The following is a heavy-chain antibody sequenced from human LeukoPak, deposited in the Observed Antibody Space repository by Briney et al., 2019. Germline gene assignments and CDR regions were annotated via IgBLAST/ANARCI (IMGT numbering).Heavy chain of an antibody. Sequence: GGSLRLSCAASGFTFSSYGMHWVRQAPGKGLEWVAFIRYDGSNKYYADSVKGRFTISRDNSKNTLYLQMNSLRAEDTAVYYCAKEGAAAGNSFDYWGQGTLVTVSS. CDR3: AKEGAAAGNSFDY. CDR1: GFTFSSYG. V-gene: IGHV3-30*02. CDR2: IRYDGSNK. J-gene: IGHJ4*02. D-gene: IGHD6-13*01.